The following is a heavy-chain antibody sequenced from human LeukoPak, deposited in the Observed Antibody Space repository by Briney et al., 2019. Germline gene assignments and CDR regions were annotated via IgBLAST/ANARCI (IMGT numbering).Heavy chain of an antibody. V-gene: IGHV3-21*01. CDR2: ISSSSSYI. CDR1: GFTFSSYS. J-gene: IGHJ4*02. D-gene: IGHD2-2*02. CDR3: ARGGGEGIVVVPAAIRRGIY. Sequence: PGGSLRLSCAASGFTFSSYSMNWVRQAPGKGLEWVSSISSSSSYIYYADSVKGRFTISRDNAKNSLYLQMNSLRAEDTAVYYCARGGGEGIVVVPAAIRRGIYWGQGTLVTVSS.